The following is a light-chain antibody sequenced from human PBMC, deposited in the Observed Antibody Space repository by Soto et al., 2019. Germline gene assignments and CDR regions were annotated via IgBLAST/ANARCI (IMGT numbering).Light chain of an antibody. Sequence: EIVLTQSPGPLSLSPGERATLSCRASQSVRSSYLAWYQQKPGQAPRLLIYGASSRATGIPDRFSGSGSGTDFTLTISRLEPEDFAVYYCHQYGSSPGTFGQGTKVDIK. CDR1: QSVRSSY. V-gene: IGKV3-20*01. CDR2: GAS. J-gene: IGKJ1*01. CDR3: HQYGSSPGT.